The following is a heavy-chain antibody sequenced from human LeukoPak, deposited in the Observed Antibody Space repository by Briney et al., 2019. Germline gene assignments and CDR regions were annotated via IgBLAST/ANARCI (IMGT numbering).Heavy chain of an antibody. CDR1: GFTFSSHL. Sequence: GGSLRLSCAASGFTFSSHLMHWVRQAPGKGLVWVSRISSDGTYTNYADSVRGRFTISRDNAKNTLYLQMSSLRAEDTAVYYCARGPGSGGGNYVGDFWGQGTLVTVSS. J-gene: IGHJ4*02. CDR2: ISSDGTYT. V-gene: IGHV3-74*01. D-gene: IGHD2-15*01. CDR3: ARGPGSGGGNYVGDF.